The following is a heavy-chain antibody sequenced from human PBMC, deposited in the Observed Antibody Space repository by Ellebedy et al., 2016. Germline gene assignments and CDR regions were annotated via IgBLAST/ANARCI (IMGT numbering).Heavy chain of an antibody. V-gene: IGHV3-11*05. CDR3: VREGPGPAMADY. J-gene: IGHJ4*02. CDR2: IGSSSGYT. D-gene: IGHD5-18*01. Sequence: GESLKISXAASGFTFSDYFMSWIRQAPGKGLEWISYIGSSSGYTDYADSVKGRFTISRDNAKNSLYLQMNSLRAEDMGKYYCVREGPGPAMADYWGQGTLVTVSS. CDR1: GFTFSDYF.